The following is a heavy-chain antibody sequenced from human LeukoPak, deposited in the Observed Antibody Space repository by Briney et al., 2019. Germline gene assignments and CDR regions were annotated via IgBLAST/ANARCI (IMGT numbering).Heavy chain of an antibody. D-gene: IGHD6-13*01. J-gene: IGHJ4*02. CDR1: GFTFSTYT. CDR2: ITGTGATT. CDR3: AKGRTGYIPGF. Sequence: PGGSRRLSCAAPGFTFSTYTMTWVRQAPGKALGWVSVITGTGATTCYADSLQGRFTISRDNSKNTLYLQMNSLRAEDTAVYYCAKGRTGYIPGFWGQGTLVTVSP. V-gene: IGHV3-23*01.